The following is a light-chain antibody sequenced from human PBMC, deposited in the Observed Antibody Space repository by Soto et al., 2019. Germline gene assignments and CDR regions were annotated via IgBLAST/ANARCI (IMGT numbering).Light chain of an antibody. Sequence: EVVMTQSPATLSVSPGETATLSCRASQTVRSNLAWYQQTPGQAPRLLIYGASTRATGITARFSGSGSGTEFTLTISSLQSEDLAIYYCQQYNNWPLTFGGGTKVQIK. V-gene: IGKV3-15*01. CDR3: QQYNNWPLT. CDR1: QTVRSN. J-gene: IGKJ4*01. CDR2: GAS.